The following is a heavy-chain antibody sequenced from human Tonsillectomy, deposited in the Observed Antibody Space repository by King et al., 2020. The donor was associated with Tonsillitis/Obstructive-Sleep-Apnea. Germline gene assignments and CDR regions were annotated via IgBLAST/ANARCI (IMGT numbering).Heavy chain of an antibody. CDR1: GFTFDDYG. V-gene: IGHV3-20*04. J-gene: IGHJ6*03. CDR2: INWNGGST. CDR3: ARDPLRFLEGLSIGSDNYYYMDV. D-gene: IGHD3-3*01. Sequence: VQLVESGGGVVRPGGSLRLSCAASGFTFDDYGMSWVRQAPGKGLEWVSGINWNGGSTGYADSVKGRFTISRDNAKNSLYLQMNSRRAEDTALYYCARDPLRFLEGLSIGSDNYYYMDVWGKGTTVTVSS.